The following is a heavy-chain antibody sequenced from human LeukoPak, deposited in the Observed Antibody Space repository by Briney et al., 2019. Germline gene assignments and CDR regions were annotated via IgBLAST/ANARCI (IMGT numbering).Heavy chain of an antibody. CDR1: GFSFSVYW. J-gene: IGHJ3*02. Sequence: GGSLRLSCAASGFSFSVYWMSWARQTPDKGLEWVANINPDGSESHYVDFVKSRLTVSRDNAKNALYLQMNSLRADDTALYYCAKYRGSYAFDIWGQGTMVTVSS. V-gene: IGHV3-7*01. CDR2: INPDGSES. CDR3: AKYRGSYAFDI. D-gene: IGHD2-2*01.